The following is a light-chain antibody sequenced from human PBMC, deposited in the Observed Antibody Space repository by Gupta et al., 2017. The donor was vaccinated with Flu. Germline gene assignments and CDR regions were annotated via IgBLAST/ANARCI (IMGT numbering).Light chain of an antibody. CDR3: LVWDDSLMAGV. V-gene: IGLV1-51*02. CDR2: ESD. J-gene: IGLJ3*02. CDR1: SSNIGVHD. Sequence: SSNIGVHDVAWYRNLPGAAPKLLIYESDKRPSGVPARFSGSKSGTSASLVVTGLQIGDEADYYCLVWDDSLMAGVFGGGTKVAVL.